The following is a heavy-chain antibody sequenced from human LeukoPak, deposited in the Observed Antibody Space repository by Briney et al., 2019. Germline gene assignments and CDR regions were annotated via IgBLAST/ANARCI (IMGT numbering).Heavy chain of an antibody. CDR3: ARDCSSTSCYNGMDV. CDR1: GGSISSGGYY. J-gene: IGHJ6*02. V-gene: IGHV4-31*03. D-gene: IGHD2-2*02. Sequence: PSQTLSLTCTVSGGSISSGGYYWRWIRQHPGTGLEWIGYIYYSGSTYYNPSLKSRVTISVDTSKNQFSLKLSSVTAADTAVYYCARDCSSTSCYNGMDVWGQGTTVTVSS. CDR2: IYYSGST.